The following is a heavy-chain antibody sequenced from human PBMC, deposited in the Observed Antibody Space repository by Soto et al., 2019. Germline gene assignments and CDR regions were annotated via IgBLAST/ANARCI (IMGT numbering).Heavy chain of an antibody. D-gene: IGHD3-9*01. V-gene: IGHV2-5*02. Sequence: QITLKESGPTLVKPTQTLTLTCTFSGFSLSTSGVGVGWIRQPPGKALEWLALIYWDDDKRYSPSLKSRLTTTKDTSKNQVVLTMTNMDPVDTATYYCAHSGTISSPYGVAFDIWGQGTMVTVSS. J-gene: IGHJ3*02. CDR1: GFSLSTSGVG. CDR2: IYWDDDK. CDR3: AHSGTISSPYGVAFDI.